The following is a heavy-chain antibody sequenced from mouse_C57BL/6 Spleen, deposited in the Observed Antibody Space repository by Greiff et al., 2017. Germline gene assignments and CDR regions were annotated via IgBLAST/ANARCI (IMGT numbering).Heavy chain of an antibody. CDR3: TRGDYGSLFAD. Sequence: EVQLVQSGAGLVKPGGSLKLSCAASGFTFSSYAMSWVRQTPEERLEWVAYISSGGDYIYYADTVKGGSTISRDNARNTLYLQMSSLRSEDTAMYYWTRGDYGSLFADWGQGTLVTVSA. CDR2: ISSGGDYI. CDR1: GFTFSSYA. D-gene: IGHD2-1*01. J-gene: IGHJ3*01. V-gene: IGHV5-9-1*02.